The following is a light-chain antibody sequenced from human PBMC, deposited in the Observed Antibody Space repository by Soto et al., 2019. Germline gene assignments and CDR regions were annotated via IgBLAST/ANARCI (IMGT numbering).Light chain of an antibody. J-gene: IGKJ4*01. Sequence: EIVVTQSPATLSLSPGERAARSCRASQSVSSYLAWYQQKPGQAPRLLIYDASNRATGIPARFSGSGSGTDFTLTISSLEPEDFAVYYCQQRSNWPLTFGGGTKVDIK. CDR2: DAS. V-gene: IGKV3-11*01. CDR3: QQRSNWPLT. CDR1: QSVSSY.